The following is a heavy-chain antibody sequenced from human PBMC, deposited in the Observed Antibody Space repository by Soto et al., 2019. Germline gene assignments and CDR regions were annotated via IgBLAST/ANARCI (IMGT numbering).Heavy chain of an antibody. CDR1: GFSLSSNGVG. CDR2: IYWDDDK. D-gene: IGHD3-22*01. V-gene: IGHV2-5*02. J-gene: IGHJ4*02. Sequence: SGPTLVNPTQTLTLTCTFSGFSLSSNGVGVGWIRQPPGKALEWLALIYWDDDKRYSPSLKSRLTITKDTSKNQVVLTMTNMDPVDTATYYCGHSYPDSSGYYLYFDYWGQGALVTVSS. CDR3: GHSYPDSSGYYLYFDY.